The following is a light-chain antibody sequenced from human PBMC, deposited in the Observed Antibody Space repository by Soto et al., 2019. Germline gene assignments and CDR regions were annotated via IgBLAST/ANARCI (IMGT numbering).Light chain of an antibody. CDR1: QSITSNF. J-gene: IGKJ2*01. V-gene: IGKV3-20*01. CDR2: GAS. CDR3: QHYAISPRT. Sequence: EIVLTQSPATLSLSPGERATLSCRASQSITSNFFAWYQQKPGQAPRLLIYGASTRATDIPDRFSGSGSGTDFTLTISSLEPEDFAVYYCQHYAISPRTFGQGTRLEIK.